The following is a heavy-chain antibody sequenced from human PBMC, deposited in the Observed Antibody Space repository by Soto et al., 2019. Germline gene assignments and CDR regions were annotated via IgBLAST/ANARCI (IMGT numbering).Heavy chain of an antibody. D-gene: IGHD3-16*01. V-gene: IGHV4-59*01. Sequence: QVQLQESGPGLVKPSETLSLTCTVSGGSISSYYWSWIRQPPGKGLEWIGYIYYSGSTNYNPSLKSRVTISVDTSKNQFSLKLSSVTAADTAVYYCARQGPLGDSYMDVWGKGTTVTVSS. CDR2: IYYSGST. CDR3: ARQGPLGDSYMDV. CDR1: GGSISSYY. J-gene: IGHJ6*03.